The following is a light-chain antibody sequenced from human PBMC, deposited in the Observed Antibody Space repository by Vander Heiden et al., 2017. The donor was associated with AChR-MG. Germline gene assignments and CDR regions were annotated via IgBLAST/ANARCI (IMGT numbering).Light chain of an antibody. CDR3: SAYRSGNTVL. V-gene: IGLV2-14*03. Sequence: QSALTQPASVSGSPGQSIALAGTGTSSDSGGYDCVYWHQQQPGTAPKFLIYDVSARPSGISHRFSGSKSGNTASLTIAGLQPEDEADYYCSAYRSGNTVLFGGGTRVTVL. CDR2: DVS. J-gene: IGLJ2*01. CDR1: SSDSGGYDC.